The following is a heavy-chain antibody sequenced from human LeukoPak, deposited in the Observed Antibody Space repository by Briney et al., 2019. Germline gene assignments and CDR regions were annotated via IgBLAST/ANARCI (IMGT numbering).Heavy chain of an antibody. CDR1: GFTFSTYS. CDR2: ISSGSSYI. J-gene: IGHJ4*02. Sequence: GGSLRLSCAASGFTFSTYSMGWVRQAPGQGLEWVASISSGSSYIYYADSVKGRFTISRDNAKNSLYLQMNSLRAEDTAVYYCARDPKGYCSSTSCSWGQGTLVAVSS. V-gene: IGHV3-21*01. D-gene: IGHD2-2*01. CDR3: ARDPKGYCSSTSCS.